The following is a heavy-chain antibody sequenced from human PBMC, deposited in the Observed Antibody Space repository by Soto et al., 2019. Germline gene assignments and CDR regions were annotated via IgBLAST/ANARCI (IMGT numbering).Heavy chain of an antibody. J-gene: IGHJ4*02. CDR1: GFIFSNYD. Sequence: GGSLRLSCAAPGFIFSNYDMHWVRQAPGKGLEYVSAISSNGGSTYYANSVKGRFTISRDNSKNTLYLQMGSLRAEDMAVYYCARGRWATFDYWGQGTLVTVSS. CDR3: ARGRWATFDY. D-gene: IGHD1-26*01. CDR2: ISSNGGST. V-gene: IGHV3-64*01.